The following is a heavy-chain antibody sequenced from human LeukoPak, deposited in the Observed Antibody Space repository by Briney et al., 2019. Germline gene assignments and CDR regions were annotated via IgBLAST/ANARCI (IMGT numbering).Heavy chain of an antibody. J-gene: IGHJ3*02. V-gene: IGHV1-2*02. D-gene: IGHD2-2*01. CDR1: GYTFTGYY. Sequence: GASVKVSCKASGYTFTGYYMHWVRQAPGQGLEWMGWINPNSGGTNYAQKFQGRVTMTRDKSIRTAYMELSRLTSDDTAVYYCATGKEIVVPAAHDAFDIWGQGTMVTVSS. CDR2: INPNSGGT. CDR3: ATGKEIVVPAAHDAFDI.